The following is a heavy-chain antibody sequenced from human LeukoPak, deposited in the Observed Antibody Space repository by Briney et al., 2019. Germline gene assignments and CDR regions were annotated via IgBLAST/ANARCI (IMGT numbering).Heavy chain of an antibody. CDR3: AREPRWSGDAFDI. CDR2: IYYTGST. V-gene: IGHV4-59*11. D-gene: IGHD4-23*01. J-gene: IGHJ3*02. CDR1: GGSIGTQY. Sequence: SETLSLTCTVSGGSIGTQYWSWIRQPPGKGLECIGNIYYTGSTNYNPSLKSRVTISVDTSKNQFSLKLTSVTAADTAVYYCAREPRWSGDAFDIWGQGTMVTVSS.